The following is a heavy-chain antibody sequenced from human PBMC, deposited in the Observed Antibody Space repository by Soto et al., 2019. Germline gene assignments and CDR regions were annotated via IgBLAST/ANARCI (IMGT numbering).Heavy chain of an antibody. CDR1: GFTFSNYA. D-gene: IGHD6-19*01. V-gene: IGHV3-23*01. CDR2: ITSGGDT. J-gene: IGHJ4*02. Sequence: EVQLLESGGGLVQPGGSLRLFCAASGFTFSNYAMTWVRQAPGKGLEWVSTITSGGDTYFGDTVKGRFSISRDISKSTLYLQMDSLRAEDTAGYYCAKTDKFNSQSSGWANRFDSWGQGTLFTVSS. CDR3: AKTDKFNSQSSGWANRFDS.